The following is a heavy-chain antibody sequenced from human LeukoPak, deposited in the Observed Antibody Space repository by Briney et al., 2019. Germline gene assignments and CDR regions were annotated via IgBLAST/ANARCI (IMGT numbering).Heavy chain of an antibody. J-gene: IGHJ4*02. CDR2: INHSGST. CDR3: APLGDDYSTDRLWD. V-gene: IGHV4-34*01. Sequence: SETLSLTYAVYGGSLSGYYWSWIRQPPGKGLEWIGEINHSGSTNYNPSLKSRVTISVDTSKNQFSLKLSSVTAADTAVYYCAPLGDDYSTDRLWDWGQGTLVTVSS. CDR1: GGSLSGYY. D-gene: IGHD4-11*01.